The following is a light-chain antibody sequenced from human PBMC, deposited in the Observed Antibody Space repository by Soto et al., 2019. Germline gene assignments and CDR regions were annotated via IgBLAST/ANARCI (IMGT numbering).Light chain of an antibody. CDR1: QSVGNNY. Sequence: EIVLTQSPDTLSLSPGESATLSCRASQSVGNNYLAWYQQIPGQAPRLLIHAASSRATGIPDRFSGSASGTDFTLTISRLEREDFTVYYCQQYASSPLTFGGGTKVEIK. CDR3: QQYASSPLT. V-gene: IGKV3-20*01. CDR2: AAS. J-gene: IGKJ4*01.